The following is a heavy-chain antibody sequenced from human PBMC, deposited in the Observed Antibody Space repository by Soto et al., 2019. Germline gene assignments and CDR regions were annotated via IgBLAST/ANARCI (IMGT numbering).Heavy chain of an antibody. CDR2: IYYSGST. Sequence: SETLSLTCTVSVASISSGGYYWSWIRQHPGEGLEWIGYIYYSGSTSYNPSLKSRVTISVDTSKNQFSLKLSSVTAADTAVYYCARESKYDTSGYPPWFAPWGQGTLVTVSS. CDR1: VASISSGGYY. V-gene: IGHV4-31*03. J-gene: IGHJ5*02. D-gene: IGHD3-22*01. CDR3: ARESKYDTSGYPPWFAP.